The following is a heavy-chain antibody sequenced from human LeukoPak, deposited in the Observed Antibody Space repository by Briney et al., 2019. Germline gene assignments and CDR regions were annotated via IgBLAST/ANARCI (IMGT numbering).Heavy chain of an antibody. J-gene: IGHJ1*01. D-gene: IGHD2-2*01. Sequence: ASVKVSCKASGHTFTSYYMHWVRQAPGQGLEWMGIINPSGGSTSYAQKFQGRVTMTRDMSTSTVYMELSSLRSEDTAVYYCARGGVVGYCSSTSCSEYFQHWGQGTLVTVSS. CDR1: GHTFTSYY. CDR2: INPSGGST. V-gene: IGHV1-46*01. CDR3: ARGGVVGYCSSTSCSEYFQH.